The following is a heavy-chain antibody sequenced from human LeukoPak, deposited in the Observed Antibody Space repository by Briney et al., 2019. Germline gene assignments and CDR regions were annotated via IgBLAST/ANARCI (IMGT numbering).Heavy chain of an antibody. CDR3: ARVRGDLPDIVVVVAATGWFDP. Sequence: PSETLSLTCAVSGDSLNTNTWWSWVRQPPGKGLEWTGEIFHSGSTNYHPSLESRLTISMDKSKNSFSLRLTSVTAADTAVYYCARVRGDLPDIVVVVAATGWFDPWGQGTLVTVSS. D-gene: IGHD2-15*01. CDR1: GDSLNTNTW. CDR2: IFHSGST. J-gene: IGHJ5*02. V-gene: IGHV4-4*02.